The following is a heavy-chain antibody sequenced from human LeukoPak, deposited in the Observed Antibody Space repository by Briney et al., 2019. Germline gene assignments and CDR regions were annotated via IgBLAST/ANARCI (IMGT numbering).Heavy chain of an antibody. V-gene: IGHV3-21*01. D-gene: IGHD2-2*01. J-gene: IGHJ6*02. CDR1: GFTFSSYS. CDR3: ARAHQAHCSSTSCSYYYYGMDV. CDR2: ISSSSSSYI. Sequence: GGSLRLSCAASGFTFSSYSMNWVRQAPGKGLEWVSTISSSSSSYIYYAVSVKGRFTISRDNAKNSLYLQMNSLRAEDTAVYYCARAHQAHCSSTSCSYYYYGMDVWGQGTTVTVSS.